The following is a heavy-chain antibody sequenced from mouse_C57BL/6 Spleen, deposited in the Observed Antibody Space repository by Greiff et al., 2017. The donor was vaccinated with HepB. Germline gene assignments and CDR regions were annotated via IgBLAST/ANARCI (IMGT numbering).Heavy chain of an antibody. V-gene: IGHV1-80*01. J-gene: IGHJ4*01. Sequence: QVHVKQSGAELVKPGASVKISCKASGYAFSSYWMNWVKQRPGKGLEWIGQIYPGDGDTNYNGKFKGKDTLTADKSSSTAYMQLSSLTSEDSAVYFCARGNAMDYWGQGTAVTVSS. CDR3: ARGNAMDY. CDR1: GYAFSSYW. CDR2: IYPGDGDT.